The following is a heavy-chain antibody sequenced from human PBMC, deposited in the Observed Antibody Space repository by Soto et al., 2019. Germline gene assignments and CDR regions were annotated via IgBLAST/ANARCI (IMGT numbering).Heavy chain of an antibody. J-gene: IGHJ4*02. CDR2: INPNGGAT. V-gene: IGHV1-46*01. D-gene: IGHD7-27*01. Sequence: QVRLVQSGAEVRKPGASVKLSCKASGYTFTTYYIHSVRQAPGQGLEWMGIINPNGGATSYAQNFQGRVTMTGDTSTNTFYMEMSSLRSDDTAMYYCARALTEFDYWGPGTLVTVSS. CDR1: GYTFTTYY. CDR3: ARALTEFDY.